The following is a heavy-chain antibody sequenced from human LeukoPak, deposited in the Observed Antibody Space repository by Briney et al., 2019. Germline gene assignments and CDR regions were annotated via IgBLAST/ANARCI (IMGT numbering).Heavy chain of an antibody. D-gene: IGHD1-26*01. V-gene: IGHV3-7*01. CDR1: GFTFSSYW. CDR3: AREGGFPALDY. CDR2: IKRDGSEK. J-gene: IGHJ4*02. Sequence: GGSLRLSCAASGFTFSSYWMSWVRQAPGKGLEWVANIKRDGSEKYYVDSVKGRFTISRDNAKNSLYLQMNSLRAEDTAVYYCAREGGFPALDYWGQGTLVTVSS.